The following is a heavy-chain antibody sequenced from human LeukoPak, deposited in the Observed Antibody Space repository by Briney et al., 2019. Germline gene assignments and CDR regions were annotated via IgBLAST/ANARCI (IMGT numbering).Heavy chain of an antibody. J-gene: IGHJ1*01. CDR1: GYTFTSYD. D-gene: IGHD6-19*01. V-gene: IGHV1-8*01. CDR2: MNPNSGNT. Sequence: ASVKVSCKASGYTFTSYDINWVRQATGQGLEWMGWMNPNSGNTGYAQKFQGRVTMTRNTPISTAYMELSSLRSEDTAVYYCARAGIAVAGQAEYFQHWGQGTLVTVSS. CDR3: ARAGIAVAGQAEYFQH.